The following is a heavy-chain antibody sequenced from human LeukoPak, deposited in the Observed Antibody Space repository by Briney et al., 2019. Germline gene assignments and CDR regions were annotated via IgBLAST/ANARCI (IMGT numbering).Heavy chain of an antibody. Sequence: PSETLSLTRTVSHVSISTYYWSWIRQPPGKGLEWMGYIHYSGSTNYNPSLKSRVTISVDTSKKQLSLMLRSVTAADTAVYYCARDIYGSGHGWFDTWGQGRLVTVSS. D-gene: IGHD3-10*01. CDR1: HVSISTYY. V-gene: IGHV4-59*01. CDR2: IHYSGST. CDR3: ARDIYGSGHGWFDT. J-gene: IGHJ5*02.